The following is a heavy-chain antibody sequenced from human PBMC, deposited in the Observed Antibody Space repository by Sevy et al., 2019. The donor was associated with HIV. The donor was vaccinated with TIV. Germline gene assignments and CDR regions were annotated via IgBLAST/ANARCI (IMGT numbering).Heavy chain of an antibody. CDR3: AGDSGVRGVIITPYFQH. D-gene: IGHD3-10*01. V-gene: IGHV3-33*01. CDR2: IWYDGSNK. J-gene: IGHJ1*01. CDR1: GFTFSSYG. Sequence: GGSLRLSCAASGFTFSSYGMHWVRQAPGKGLEWVAVIWYDGSNKYYADSVKGRFTISRDNSKNKLYLQMNSLRAEDTAVYYCAGDSGVRGVIITPYFQHWGQGTLVTVSS.